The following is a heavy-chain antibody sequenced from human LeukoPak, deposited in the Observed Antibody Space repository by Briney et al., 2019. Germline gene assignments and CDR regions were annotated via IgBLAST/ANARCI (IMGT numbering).Heavy chain of an antibody. CDR1: GYTFNYYY. J-gene: IGHJ4*02. D-gene: IGHD3-10*01. CDR2: INPSSRAT. Sequence: ASVTVSFTSSGYTFNYYYMHWVRQPPGQGQEWMGWINPSSRATNHAQKFQGMLTMNRDTSVSTAYMELTTLRSDDSAVFYCIRGPGHYFDYWGQGTVVTVPS. V-gene: IGHV1-2*02. CDR3: IRGPGHYFDY.